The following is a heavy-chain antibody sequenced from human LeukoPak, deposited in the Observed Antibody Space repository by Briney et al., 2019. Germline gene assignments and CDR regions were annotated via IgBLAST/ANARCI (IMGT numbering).Heavy chain of an antibody. J-gene: IGHJ4*02. CDR1: GYSFNDYW. CDR2: IYPGDSDT. D-gene: IGHD3-10*01. Sequence: GGSLKISCKGSGYSFNDYWVGWVRQMPGKGLEWMGIIYPGDSDTRYSPSFQGQVTISADKSISTAYLQWSSLKASDTAMYYCARARHYGSGSYYPFDYWGQGILVTVSS. CDR3: ARARHYGSGSYYPFDY. V-gene: IGHV5-51*01.